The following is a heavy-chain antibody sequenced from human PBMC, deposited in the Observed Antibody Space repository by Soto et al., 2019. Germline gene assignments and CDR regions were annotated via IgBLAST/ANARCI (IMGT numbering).Heavy chain of an antibody. CDR1: GYTFTSYA. Sequence: QVQLVQSGAKVKKPGASVKVSCRASGYTFTSYAISWVRQAPGKGLEWMGGISAYNGNTNYAQKLQGRVTMTTDTSTSTAYMELRSLRSDDTAVYYCARDAAAGLNDYWGQGTLVTVSS. D-gene: IGHD6-13*01. CDR3: ARDAAAGLNDY. CDR2: ISAYNGNT. V-gene: IGHV1-18*01. J-gene: IGHJ4*02.